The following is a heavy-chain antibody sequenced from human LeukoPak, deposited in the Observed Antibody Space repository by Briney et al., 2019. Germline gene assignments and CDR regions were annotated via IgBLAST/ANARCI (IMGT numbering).Heavy chain of an antibody. CDR2: ITGSGDDT. Sequence: GGSLRLACSASGFTFTSHAMTWARQAPGKGLEWVSSITGSGDDTYYAASVRGRFTISRDNSKNILYLQMKSLRVDDTAIYYWATRAGVAVGGTVADYWGQGTLVTVSS. V-gene: IGHV3-23*01. D-gene: IGHD6-19*01. J-gene: IGHJ4*02. CDR3: ATRAGVAVGGTVADY. CDR1: GFTFTSHA.